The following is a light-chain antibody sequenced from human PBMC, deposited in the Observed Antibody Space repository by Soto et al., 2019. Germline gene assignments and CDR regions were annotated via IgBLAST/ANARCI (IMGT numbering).Light chain of an antibody. V-gene: IGLV2-11*01. CDR2: DVS. J-gene: IGLJ1*01. CDR1: SSDVGGYNY. Sequence: GQSVTISCTGTSSDVGGYNYVSWYQHHPGKAPKLMIYDVSKRPSGVPDRFSGSKSGNTASLTISGLQAEDEADYYRCSYAGSYTLYVFGTGTKVTVL. CDR3: CSYAGSYTLYV.